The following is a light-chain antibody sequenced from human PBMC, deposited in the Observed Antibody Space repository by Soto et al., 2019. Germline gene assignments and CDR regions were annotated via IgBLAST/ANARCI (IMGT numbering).Light chain of an antibody. CDR1: SSDVGGYEH. V-gene: IGLV2-14*03. CDR2: DVN. CDR3: CSYTDCNLYV. Sequence: QSVLTQPASVSGSPGQSITISCTGTSSDVGGYEHVSWYQQHPGKAPKLIIYDVNSRPSGVSHRFSGFKSGSTASLTISGLQADDEADYFCCSYTDCNLYVLGTGTKVTV. J-gene: IGLJ1*01.